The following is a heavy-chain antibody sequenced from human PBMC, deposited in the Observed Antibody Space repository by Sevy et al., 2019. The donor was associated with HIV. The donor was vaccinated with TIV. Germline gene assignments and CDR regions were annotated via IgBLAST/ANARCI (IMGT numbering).Heavy chain of an antibody. V-gene: IGHV1-69*13. Sequence: ASVKVSCKASGGTFSSYIVSWVRQAPGQGLEWMGGITPVLGTTNYAHKFQGRVTITADESTSTVYMEMSRLKSEDTAVYYCARWSISIDYWGQGPWSPSPQ. CDR2: ITPVLGTT. CDR1: GGTFSSYI. CDR3: ARWSISIDY. J-gene: IGHJ4*02.